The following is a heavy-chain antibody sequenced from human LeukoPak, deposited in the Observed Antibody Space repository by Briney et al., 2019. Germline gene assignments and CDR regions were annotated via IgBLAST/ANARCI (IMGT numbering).Heavy chain of an antibody. V-gene: IGHV3-53*01. CDR2: LYTGGST. J-gene: IGHJ4*02. CDR1: GFTVSSNY. D-gene: IGHD3-16*01. CDR3: ARGGGSTAFDY. Sequence: GGSLRLSCAASGFTVSSNYMSWVRQAPGKGLEWVSVLYTGGSTYYADSVKGRFTISRDNSKNTLYLQMNSLRAEDTAVYYCARGGGSTAFDYWGQGTLVTASS.